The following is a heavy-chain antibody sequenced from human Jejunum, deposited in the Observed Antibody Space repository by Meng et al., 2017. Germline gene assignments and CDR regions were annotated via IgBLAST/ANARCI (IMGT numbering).Heavy chain of an antibody. CDR2: ISARDGST. CDR1: GFTFRDYD. CDR3: AKDGYRSGIYPSLDY. V-gene: IGHV3-23*01. D-gene: IGHD6-19*01. J-gene: IGHJ4*02. Sequence: GGSLRLSCAASGFTFRDYDMIWVRQAPGKGLEWVSGISARDGSTYYSDSVKGRFTISRDESESTLYLQMSSLRDEDTAIYYCAKDGYRSGIYPSLDYWGQGVLVTVSS.